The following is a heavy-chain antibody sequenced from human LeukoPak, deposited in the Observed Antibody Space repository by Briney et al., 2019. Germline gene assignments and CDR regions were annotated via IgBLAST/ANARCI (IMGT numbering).Heavy chain of an antibody. CDR2: IYPGDSDT. CDR3: ASYRDGYNSGAFDY. V-gene: IGHV5-51*01. D-gene: IGHD5-24*01. J-gene: IGHJ4*02. Sequence: GESLKISCKGSGYSFTSFWIAWVRQMPGKGLEWMGIIYPGDSDTRYSPSFEGQVTFSADKSISTAYLQWSSLKASDTAMYYCASYRDGYNSGAFDYWGQGTLVTVSS. CDR1: GYSFTSFW.